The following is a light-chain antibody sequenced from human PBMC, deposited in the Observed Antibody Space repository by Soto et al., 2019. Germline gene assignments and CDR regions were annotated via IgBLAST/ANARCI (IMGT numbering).Light chain of an antibody. CDR2: AAS. Sequence: DIQMTQSPSSLSASVGDRVTITCRASQSIRIYLNWYQQKPGKAPNLLIYAASSLQSGVPSRFSGSGSGTDFTLAISSLQPEDFATYYCQHSYSTPLAFGQGTKVEV. CDR1: QSIRIY. V-gene: IGKV1-39*01. J-gene: IGKJ1*01. CDR3: QHSYSTPLA.